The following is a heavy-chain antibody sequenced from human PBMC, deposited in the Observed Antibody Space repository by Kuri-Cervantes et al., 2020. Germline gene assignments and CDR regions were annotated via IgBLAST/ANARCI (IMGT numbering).Heavy chain of an antibody. CDR2: IYPGDSDT. CDR1: GYSFTSYW. V-gene: IGHV5-51*01. CDR3: ARQGRGGLLWFGTDY. D-gene: IGHD3-10*01. Sequence: GGSLRLSCKGSGYSFTSYWIGWVRQMPGKGLEWMGIIYPGDSDTRYSPSFQGQVTISADKSIGTAYLQWSSLKASDTAMYYCARQGRGGLLWFGTDYWGQGTLATVSS. J-gene: IGHJ4*02.